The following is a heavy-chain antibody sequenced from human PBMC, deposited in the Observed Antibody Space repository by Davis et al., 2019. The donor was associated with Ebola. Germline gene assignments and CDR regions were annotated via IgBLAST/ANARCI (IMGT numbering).Heavy chain of an antibody. CDR2: INPKSGGT. V-gene: IGHV1-2*04. CDR3: ARAVAPTADYDMDV. J-gene: IGHJ6*03. D-gene: IGHD6-19*01. CDR1: GYTFIDYY. Sequence: AASVKVSCKASGYTFIDYYIHWVRQAPGQGLEWMGWINPKSGGTKCAQKFQDWITMTRDTSITTAYVELSGLTSDDTAIYYCARAVAPTADYDMDVWGKGTAVTVSS.